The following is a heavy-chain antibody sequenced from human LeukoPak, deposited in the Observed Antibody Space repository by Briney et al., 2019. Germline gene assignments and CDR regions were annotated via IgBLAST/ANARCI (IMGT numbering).Heavy chain of an antibody. D-gene: IGHD3-3*01. Sequence: SETLSLTCTVSGGSISSGGYYWSWIRQHPGKGLEWIGYIYYSGSTYHNPSLKSRVTISVDTSKNQFSLKLSSVTAADTAVYYCARDRVNFGVSGWFDPWGQGTLVTVSS. CDR1: GGSISSGGYY. V-gene: IGHV4-31*03. CDR3: ARDRVNFGVSGWFDP. J-gene: IGHJ5*02. CDR2: IYYSGST.